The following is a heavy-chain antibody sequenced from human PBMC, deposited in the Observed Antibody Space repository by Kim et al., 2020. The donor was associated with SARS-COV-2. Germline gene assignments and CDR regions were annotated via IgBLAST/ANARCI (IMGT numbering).Heavy chain of an antibody. CDR2: IWYDGSNK. CDR1: GFTFSSYG. CDR3: AKDRGEELDY. V-gene: IGHV3-33*06. J-gene: IGHJ4*02. Sequence: GGSLRLSCAASGFTFSSYGMQWVRQAPGKGLEWVAVIWYDGSNKYYADSVKGRFTSSRDNSKNTLYLQMNSLRAEDTAVYYCAKDRGEELDYWGQGALVTVSS.